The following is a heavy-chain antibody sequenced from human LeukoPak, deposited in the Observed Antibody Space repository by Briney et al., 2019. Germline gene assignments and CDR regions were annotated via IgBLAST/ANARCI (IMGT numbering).Heavy chain of an antibody. J-gene: IGHJ4*02. CDR3: TTLLTDEGLFDY. CDR2: ISYDGSNK. CDR1: GFTFSSYA. Sequence: GGSLRLSCAASGFTFSSYAMHWVRQAPGKGLEWVAVISYDGSNKYCADSVKGRFTISRDNSKNTLYLQMNSLKTEDTAVYYCTTLLTDEGLFDYWGQGTLVTVSS. D-gene: IGHD2-15*01. V-gene: IGHV3-30-3*01.